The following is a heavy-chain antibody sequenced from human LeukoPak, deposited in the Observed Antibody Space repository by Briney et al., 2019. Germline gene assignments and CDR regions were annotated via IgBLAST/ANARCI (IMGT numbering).Heavy chain of an antibody. CDR1: GFTFSSFW. CDR2: IKQDGSEK. CDR3: ATATGYRFDS. D-gene: IGHD5-24*01. Sequence: GRSLRLSCAASGFTFSSFWMGWVRHAPGKGLEWVAKIKQDGSEKYYMDFLKGRFTISRDNAKNSLYLQMNSLRAEDTAVYYCATATGYRFDSWGQGDLVTVSS. J-gene: IGHJ4*02. V-gene: IGHV3-7*05.